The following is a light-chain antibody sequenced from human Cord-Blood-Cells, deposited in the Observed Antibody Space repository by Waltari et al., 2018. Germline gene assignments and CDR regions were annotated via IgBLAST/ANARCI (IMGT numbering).Light chain of an antibody. V-gene: IGKV2-28*01. CDR1: QSLLHNNGYNY. CDR3: MQALQTFT. Sequence: DLVMTQSPLSLPVTPREPASISCRSSQSLLHNNGYNYLDWYLQKPGHSPPLLIYLGSSRASGVPDRFSGGGSGTYFTLKISRVEAVDVVVYYCMQALQTFTFGPGTKVDIK. CDR2: LGS. J-gene: IGKJ3*01.